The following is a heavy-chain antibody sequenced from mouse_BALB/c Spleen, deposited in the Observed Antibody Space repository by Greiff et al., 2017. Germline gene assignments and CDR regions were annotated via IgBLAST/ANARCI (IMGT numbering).Heavy chain of an antibody. CDR2: ILPGSGST. CDR3: ARSGHYYGYVWYFDV. V-gene: IGHV1-9*01. CDR1: GYTFSSYW. Sequence: QVQLQQSGAELMKPGASVKISCKATGYTFSSYWIEWVKQRPGHGLEWIGEILPGSGSTNYNEKFKGKATFTADTSSNTAYMQLSSLTSEDSAVYYCARSGHYYGYVWYFDVWGAGTTVTVSS. D-gene: IGHD1-2*01. J-gene: IGHJ1*01.